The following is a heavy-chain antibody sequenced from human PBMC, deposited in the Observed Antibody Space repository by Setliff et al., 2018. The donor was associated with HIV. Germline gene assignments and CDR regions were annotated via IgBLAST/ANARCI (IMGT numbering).Heavy chain of an antibody. D-gene: IGHD3-10*01. CDR2: IYFTGTT. V-gene: IGHV4-39*07. CDR1: GGSISNNNYY. CDR3: ARDYYDDSYYRPGIYYYYYMDV. J-gene: IGHJ6*03. Sequence: SETLSLTCAVSGGSISNNNYYWGWIRQPPGKGLEWIGSIYFTGTTYYNRSLKSRLTISMDTSKSQFSLKLSSVTAADTAVYYCARDYYDDSYYRPGIYYYYYMDVWGKGTTVTVSS.